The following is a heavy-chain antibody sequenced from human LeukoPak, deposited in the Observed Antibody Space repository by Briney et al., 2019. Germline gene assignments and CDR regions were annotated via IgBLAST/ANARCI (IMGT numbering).Heavy chain of an antibody. CDR2: INSDGTST. V-gene: IGHV3-74*01. CDR3: ARGGNQYYDFWSGYTGWFDP. D-gene: IGHD3-3*01. J-gene: IGHJ5*02. Sequence: GGSLRLSCAASGFTFSSYWMHWVRQAPGKGLVWDSRINSDGTSTSYADSVKGRFTISRDDAKNTLYLQMNSLRAEDTAVYYCARGGNQYYDFWSGYTGWFDPWGQGTLVTVSS. CDR1: GFTFSSYW.